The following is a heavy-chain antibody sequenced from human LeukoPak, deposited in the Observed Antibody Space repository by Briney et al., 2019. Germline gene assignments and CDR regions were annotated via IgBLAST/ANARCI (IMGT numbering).Heavy chain of an antibody. V-gene: IGHV3-74*01. CDR3: ARDAHRGMDV. Sequence: EGSLRLSCTASGFAFDEHGMSWVRQVPGKGLEWVSCIKSDGGDTIYADSVKGRFTISRDNANNMLYLQMNSLRAEDTAVYYCARDAHRGMDVWGQGTTVTVSS. CDR1: GFAFDEHG. J-gene: IGHJ6*02. CDR2: IKSDGGDT.